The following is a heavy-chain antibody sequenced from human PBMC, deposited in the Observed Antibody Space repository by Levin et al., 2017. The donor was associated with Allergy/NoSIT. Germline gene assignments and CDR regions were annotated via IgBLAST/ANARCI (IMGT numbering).Heavy chain of an antibody. D-gene: IGHD4-17*01. CDR2: IKSKTDGGTT. CDR3: TTEEGQEGEYGDYDGLDP. J-gene: IGHJ5*02. CDR1: GFTFSNAW. V-gene: IGHV3-15*01. Sequence: GESLKISCAASGFTFSNAWMSWVRQAPGKGLEWVGRIKSKTDGGTTDYAAPVKGRFTISRDDSKNTLYLQMNSLKTEDTAVYYCTTEEGQEGEYGDYDGLDPWGQGTLVTVSS.